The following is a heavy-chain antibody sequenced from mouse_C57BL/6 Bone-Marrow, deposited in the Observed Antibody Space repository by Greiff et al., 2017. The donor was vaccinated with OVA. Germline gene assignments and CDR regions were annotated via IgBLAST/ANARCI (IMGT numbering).Heavy chain of an antibody. V-gene: IGHV1-49*01. CDR2: FTPYSDAT. D-gene: IGHD2-1*01. Sequence: LQQPGAELVRPGSSVTLSCKASYFAFTACAMHWVKQRPGHGLEWIGAFTPYSDATAYSQNFKGKATLTADTSSSTAYMELSSLTSEDSAVFYGARESLIWGAMDYWGQGTSVTVSS. CDR3: ARESLIWGAMDY. J-gene: IGHJ4*01. CDR1: YFAFTACA.